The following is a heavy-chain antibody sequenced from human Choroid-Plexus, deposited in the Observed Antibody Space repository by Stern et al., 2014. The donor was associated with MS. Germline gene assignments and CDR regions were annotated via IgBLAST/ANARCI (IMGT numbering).Heavy chain of an antibody. Sequence: VQLVESGAEVKKPGASVKVSCKTSGYIFTGYYIHWVRQAPGQGLEWMAWINPNTGGTTYGQKFQGRVTMSRDTSISTAYVELSGLTSDDTAVYYCARDQRGITIFGVVTDYYYLGMDVWGQGTTVTVSS. CDR2: INPNTGGT. CDR1: GYIFTGYY. D-gene: IGHD3-3*01. V-gene: IGHV1-2*02. J-gene: IGHJ6*02. CDR3: ARDQRGITIFGVVTDYYYLGMDV.